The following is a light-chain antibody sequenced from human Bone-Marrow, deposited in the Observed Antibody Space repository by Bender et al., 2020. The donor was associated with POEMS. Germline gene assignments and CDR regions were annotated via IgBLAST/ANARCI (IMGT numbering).Light chain of an antibody. CDR3: QSTDNIGRRVM. CDR1: ALPQQY. J-gene: IGLJ3*02. CDR2: KDN. V-gene: IGLV3-25*03. Sequence: SYELTQPPSVSVSPGQTARITCSGDALPQQYAYWYQQKPGQAPLRVIYKDNERPSGIPERFSGSSSGTTVTLTISGVQAEDGADYYCQSTDNIGRRVMFGGGTRLTV.